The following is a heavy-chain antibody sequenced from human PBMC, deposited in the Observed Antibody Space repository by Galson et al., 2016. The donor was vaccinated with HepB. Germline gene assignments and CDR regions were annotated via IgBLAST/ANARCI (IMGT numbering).Heavy chain of an antibody. V-gene: IGHV3-30*04. Sequence: SLRLSCAASGFNFDNYALHWVRQAPGKGLDWVASISSDGNDRAYGVSGKGRFTVSRDNSKNTLYLHMTSRTSEDTAVFHCSRGSPFLKTFSRGGVSVRRAPDFWGQGTLVIVSS. J-gene: IGHJ4*02. CDR3: SRGSPFLKTFSRGGVSVRRAPDF. CDR2: ISSDGNDR. D-gene: IGHD3-16*01. CDR1: GFNFDNYA.